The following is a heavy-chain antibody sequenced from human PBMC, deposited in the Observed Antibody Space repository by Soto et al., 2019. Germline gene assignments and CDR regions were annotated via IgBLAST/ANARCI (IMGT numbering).Heavy chain of an antibody. Sequence: VXSGKACCKASGYTFTSYGIGLVRQAPGQGLEWMGWISSYNGNTNYSQKLQVRVTMTTDTSTSTAYMELRSLRSDDTAVYYCAREGLQLVGYYYYGMHFWGQGTTVTVS. V-gene: IGHV1-18*04. D-gene: IGHD6-6*01. CDR2: ISSYNGNT. CDR3: AREGLQLVGYYYYGMHF. CDR1: GYTFTSYG. J-gene: IGHJ6*02.